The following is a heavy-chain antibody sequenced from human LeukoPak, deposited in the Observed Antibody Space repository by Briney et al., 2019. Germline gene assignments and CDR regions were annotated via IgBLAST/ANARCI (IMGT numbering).Heavy chain of an antibody. CDR3: AKGTAYCSSTSCYFDS. D-gene: IGHD2-2*01. V-gene: IGHV3-23*01. CDR2: ISGSGGST. J-gene: IGHJ4*02. Sequence: GGSLRLSCAASGFSFSNYAMSWVRQAPGKGLEWVSSISGSGGSTYYADFVKGRFTISRDNSKNTLYLQMNSLRAEDTAVYYCAKGTAYCSSTSCYFDSWGQGSLVTVSS. CDR1: GFSFSNYA.